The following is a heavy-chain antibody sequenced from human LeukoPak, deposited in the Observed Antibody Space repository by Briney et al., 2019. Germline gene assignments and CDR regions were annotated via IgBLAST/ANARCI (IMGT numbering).Heavy chain of an antibody. J-gene: IGHJ4*02. V-gene: IGHV3-7*01. CDR2: INQDGSGK. CDR3: ASSSAWAGIFDY. D-gene: IGHD6-19*01. CDR1: GFIFSQNW. Sequence: GGSLRLSCAASGFIFSQNWMTWVRQAPGKGLERVANINQDGSGKYYVDSVEGRFTISRDNAKNSLYLQMNSLRAEDTAVYYCASSSAWAGIFDYWGQGTLVTVSS.